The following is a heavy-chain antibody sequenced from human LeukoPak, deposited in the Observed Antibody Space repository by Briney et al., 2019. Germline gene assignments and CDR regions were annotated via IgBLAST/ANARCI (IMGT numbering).Heavy chain of an antibody. CDR3: ARGHFVAAAGLIVYYYGMDV. V-gene: IGHV4-34*01. Sequence: PSETLSLTCTVSGGSISSYYWSWIRQPPGKGLEWIGEINHSGSTNYNPSLKSRVTISVDTSKNQFSLKLSSVTAADTAVYYCARGHFVAAAGLIVYYYGMDVWGQGTTVTVSS. CDR2: INHSGST. J-gene: IGHJ6*02. CDR1: GGSISSYY. D-gene: IGHD6-13*01.